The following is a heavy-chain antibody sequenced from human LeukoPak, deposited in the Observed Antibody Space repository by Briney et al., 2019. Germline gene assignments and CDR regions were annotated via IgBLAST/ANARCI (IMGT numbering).Heavy chain of an antibody. D-gene: IGHD1-26*01. Sequence: PGGSLRLSCAASGLTFNTYWMIWVRKAPGKGLEWVANIDQGGSTKYYVDSLKGRFTISRDNAKNSLYLQMNSLRAEDTAVYYCVRNKGGRSGAIYYDAFDVWGQGTMVTVSS. CDR1: GLTFNTYW. CDR3: VRNKGGRSGAIYYDAFDV. V-gene: IGHV3-7*01. J-gene: IGHJ3*01. CDR2: IDQGGSTK.